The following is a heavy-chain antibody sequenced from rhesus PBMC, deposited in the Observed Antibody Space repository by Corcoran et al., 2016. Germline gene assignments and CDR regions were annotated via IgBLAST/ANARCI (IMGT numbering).Heavy chain of an antibody. CDR1: GGSISDSYR. J-gene: IGHJ2*01. V-gene: IGHV4S10*01. CDR3: ARRTNYANDWYFDI. Sequence: QVQLQESGPGVVKPSETLSLTCAVSGGSISDSYRWRWIRQPPGKGREWIGYIYGSPTTTTSNPSLKSRVTISKDTSKTQFSLILTSVTAADTAIYYCARRTNYANDWYFDIWGPGTPISISS. D-gene: IGHD4-35*01. CDR2: IYGSPTTT.